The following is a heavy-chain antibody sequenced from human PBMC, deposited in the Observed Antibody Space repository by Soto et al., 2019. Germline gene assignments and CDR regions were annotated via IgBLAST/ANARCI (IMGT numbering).Heavy chain of an antibody. CDR2: IYYSGST. CDR3: AKDQTRYSSGSSY. CDR1: GGSISSGGYY. D-gene: IGHD6-19*01. Sequence: PSETLSLTCTVSGGSISSGGYYWSWIRQHPGKGLEWIGYIYYSGSTYYNPSLKSRVTISVDTSKNQFSLKAEDTAVYYCAKDQTRYSSGSSYWGQGTLVTVSS. J-gene: IGHJ4*02. V-gene: IGHV4-31*03.